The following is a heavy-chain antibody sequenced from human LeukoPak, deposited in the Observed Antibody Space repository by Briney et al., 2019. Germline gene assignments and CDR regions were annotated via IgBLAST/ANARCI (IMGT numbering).Heavy chain of an antibody. V-gene: IGHV1-69*05. D-gene: IGHD5-24*01. CDR2: IIPIFGTT. CDR1: GGTFSKYS. Sequence: SVRVSCKAFGGTFSKYSFSWVRQAPGQGLEWMGRIIPIFGTTIYAQKFEGRVTITTDESTTTAYMDLSSLRSEDTAVYYCARGDGYGYNWFDSWGQGTLVTVPS. J-gene: IGHJ5*01. CDR3: ARGDGYGYNWFDS.